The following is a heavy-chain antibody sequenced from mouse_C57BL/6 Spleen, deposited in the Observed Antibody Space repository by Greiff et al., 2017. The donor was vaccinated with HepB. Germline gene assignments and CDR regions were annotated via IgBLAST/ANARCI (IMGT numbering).Heavy chain of an antibody. Sequence: QVQLKQPGAELVMPGASVKLSCKASGYTFTSYWMHWVKQRPGQGLEWIGEIDPSDSYTNYNQKFKGKSTLTVDKSSSTAYMQLSSLTSEDSAVYYCAITTVVATGYFDYWGQGTTLTVSS. V-gene: IGHV1-69*01. D-gene: IGHD1-1*01. J-gene: IGHJ2*01. CDR1: GYTFTSYW. CDR2: IDPSDSYT. CDR3: AITTVVATGYFDY.